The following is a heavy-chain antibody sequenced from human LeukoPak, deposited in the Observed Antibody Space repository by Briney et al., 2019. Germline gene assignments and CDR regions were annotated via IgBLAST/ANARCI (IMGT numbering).Heavy chain of an antibody. D-gene: IGHD3-16*01. CDR3: AKDDYVWGSYTPDY. V-gene: IGHV3-23*01. CDR1: GFTFSSYA. J-gene: IGHJ4*02. Sequence: GGSLRLSCAGSGFTFSSYAMSWVRQAPGKGLEWVSAISGSGGSTYYADSVKGRFTISRDNSKNTLYLQMNSLRAEDTAVYYCAKDDYVWGSYTPDYWGQGTLVTVSS. CDR2: ISGSGGST.